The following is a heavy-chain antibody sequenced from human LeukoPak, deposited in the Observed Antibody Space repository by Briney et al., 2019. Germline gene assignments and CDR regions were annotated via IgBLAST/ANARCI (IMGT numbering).Heavy chain of an antibody. J-gene: IGHJ1*01. Sequence: GGSLRLSCAASGFTFSSYAMHWVRQAPGKGLEWVAVISYDGSNKYYADSVKGRFTISRDNSKNTLYLQMNSLRAEDTAVYYCARRYGSGSYYNGYFQHWGQGTLVTVSS. V-gene: IGHV3-30-3*01. CDR3: ARRYGSGSYYNGYFQH. CDR1: GFTFSSYA. CDR2: ISYDGSNK. D-gene: IGHD3-10*01.